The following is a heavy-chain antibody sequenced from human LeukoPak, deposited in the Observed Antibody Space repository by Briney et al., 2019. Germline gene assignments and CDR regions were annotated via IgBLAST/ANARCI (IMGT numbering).Heavy chain of an antibody. CDR1: GFTFSSYA. CDR2: ISGSGGST. Sequence: GGSLRLSCAASGFTFSSYAMSWVRQAPGKGLEWVSAISGSGGSTYYADSVKGRFTISRGNSKNTLYLQMNSLRAEDTAVYYCAKDPRWQLQTSRWFDPWGQGTLVTVSS. D-gene: IGHD6-6*01. J-gene: IGHJ5*02. CDR3: AKDPRWQLQTSRWFDP. V-gene: IGHV3-23*01.